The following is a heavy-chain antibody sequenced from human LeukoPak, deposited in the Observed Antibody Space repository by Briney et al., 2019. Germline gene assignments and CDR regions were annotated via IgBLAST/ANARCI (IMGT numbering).Heavy chain of an antibody. CDR2: ISSSGSTI. Sequence: GGSLRLSCAASGLSLSDYYMSWIRQAPGKGLEWVSYISSSGSTIYYPDSVKGRFTISRDNAKNSLYLQMNSLRAEDTAVYYCARDRRTTGTWYFDYWGQGTLVTVSS. D-gene: IGHD1-1*01. V-gene: IGHV3-11*01. CDR3: ARDRRTTGTWYFDY. CDR1: GLSLSDYY. J-gene: IGHJ4*02.